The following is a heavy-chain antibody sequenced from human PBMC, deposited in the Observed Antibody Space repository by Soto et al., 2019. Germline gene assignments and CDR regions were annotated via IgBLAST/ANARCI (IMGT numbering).Heavy chain of an antibody. V-gene: IGHV4-30-4*01. CDR2: IYYSGSS. Sequence: SETLSLTCTVSGGSISSGDYYWSWIRQPPGKGLEWIGYIYYSGSSYYNPSLKSRVTISVDTSKNQFSLKLSSVTAADTAVYYCARDNILGILYGGMDVWGQGTTVTVSS. CDR1: GGSISSGDYY. J-gene: IGHJ6*02. CDR3: ARDNILGILYGGMDV. D-gene: IGHD3-3*01.